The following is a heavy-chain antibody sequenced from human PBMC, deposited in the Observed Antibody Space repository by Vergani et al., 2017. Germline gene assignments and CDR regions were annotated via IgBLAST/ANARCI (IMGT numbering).Heavy chain of an antibody. Sequence: EGQLLESGGALVQPGGSLRLTCAASEFTFSNYAMNWVRQAPGKGLEWVSGISGSGVSAYYTDSVKGRFTISRDNSKNTLYLQMNSLRAEDTAVYYCAKHGYCSGGSCTGWFDPWGQGTLVTVSS. J-gene: IGHJ5*02. V-gene: IGHV3-23*01. CDR1: EFTFSNYA. CDR2: ISGSGVSA. D-gene: IGHD2-15*01. CDR3: AKHGYCSGGSCTGWFDP.